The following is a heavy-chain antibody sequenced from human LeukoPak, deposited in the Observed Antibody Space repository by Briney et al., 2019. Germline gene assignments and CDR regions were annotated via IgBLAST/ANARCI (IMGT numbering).Heavy chain of an antibody. CDR1: GYTFTSYG. CDR3: ARGPKKYCTNGVCWFDY. J-gene: IGHJ4*02. D-gene: IGHD2-8*01. Sequence: SVKVSCKASGYTFTSYGISWVRQAPGQGLEWMGWISAYNGNTNYAQKLQGRVTMTTDTSTSTAYMELRSLRSDDTAVYYCARGPKKYCTNGVCWFDYWGQGTLVTVSS. CDR2: ISAYNGNT. V-gene: IGHV1-18*01.